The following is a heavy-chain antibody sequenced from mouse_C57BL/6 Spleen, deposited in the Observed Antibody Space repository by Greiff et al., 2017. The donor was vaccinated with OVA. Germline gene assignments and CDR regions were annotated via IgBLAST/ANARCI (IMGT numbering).Heavy chain of an antibody. CDR2: IDPETGGT. CDR3: TRVPAYGSSWAWFAY. V-gene: IGHV1-15*01. Sequence: VKVVESGAELVRPGASVTLSCKASGYTFTDYEMHWVKQTPVHGLEWIGAIDPETGGTAYNQKFKGKAILTADKSSSTAYMELRSLTSEDSAVYYCTRVPAYGSSWAWFAYWGQGTLVTVSA. D-gene: IGHD1-1*01. CDR1: GYTFTDYE. J-gene: IGHJ3*01.